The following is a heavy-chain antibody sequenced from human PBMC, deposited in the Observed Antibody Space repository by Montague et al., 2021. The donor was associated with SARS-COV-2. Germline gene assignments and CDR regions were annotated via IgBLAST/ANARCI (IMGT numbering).Heavy chain of an antibody. J-gene: IGHJ4*02. CDR3: VRDTGSAQAGFDA. V-gene: IGHV6-1*01. CDR1: GDSVGSKTAA. CDR2: TNYRSKWTS. D-gene: IGHD4-17*01. Sequence: CAISGDSVGSKTAAWNWVRQSPSGGLEGLGRTNYRSKWTSDYATSVEGRISIDPDTSKNQFFLHLRSVTPEDTGVYYCVRDTGSAQAGFDAWGQGTLVTVSS.